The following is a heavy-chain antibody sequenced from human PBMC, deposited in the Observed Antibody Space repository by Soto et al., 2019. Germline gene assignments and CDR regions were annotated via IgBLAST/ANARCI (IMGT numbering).Heavy chain of an antibody. Sequence: ASVKVSCKASGYTFTSYAMHWVRQAPGQRLEWMGWINAGNGNTKYSQKFQGRVTITRGTSASTAYMELRSLRSDDTAVYYCARVIAAAADFDYWGQGTLVTVSS. CDR3: ARVIAAAADFDY. CDR2: INAGNGNT. D-gene: IGHD6-13*01. V-gene: IGHV1-3*01. J-gene: IGHJ4*02. CDR1: GYTFTSYA.